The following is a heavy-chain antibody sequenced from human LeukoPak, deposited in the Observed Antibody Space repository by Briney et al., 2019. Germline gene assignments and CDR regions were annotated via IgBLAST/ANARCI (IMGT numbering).Heavy chain of an antibody. D-gene: IGHD1-14*01. CDR1: GYIFTNYY. J-gene: IGHJ4*02. V-gene: IGHV1-2*02. CDR2: INPDSGGT. Sequence: ASVKVSCKASGYIFTNYYMHWVRQAPGQGLEWMGWINPDSGGTNYAQKFQGRVTMTRDTSISTAYMELNRLRSDDTAVYYCARGRYLDYWGQGTLVPVSS. CDR3: ARGRYLDY.